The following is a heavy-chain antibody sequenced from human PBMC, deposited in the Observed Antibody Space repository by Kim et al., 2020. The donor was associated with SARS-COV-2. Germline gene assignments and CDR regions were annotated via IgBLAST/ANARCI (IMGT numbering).Heavy chain of an antibody. CDR3: AHVTREGGSFDFDY. J-gene: IGHJ4*02. Sequence: SPSLKSRLTITKDTSKNQVVLTMTIMDPVDTATYYCAHVTREGGSFDFDYWGQGTLVTVSS. D-gene: IGHD1-26*01. V-gene: IGHV2-5*01.